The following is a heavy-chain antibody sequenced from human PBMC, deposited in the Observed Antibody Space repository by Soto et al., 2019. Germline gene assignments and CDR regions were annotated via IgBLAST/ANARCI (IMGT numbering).Heavy chain of an antibody. CDR2: ISYDGSDI. Sequence: PGGSLRLSCAASGFTFISYAMSWVRQAPGKGLEWVAVISYDGSDIYYGDSGKGRFTISRDNSRNTLYLEMNSLQTEDTAVFYCARDQGRTVTRGDWFDPWGQGTLVTVSS. J-gene: IGHJ5*02. V-gene: IGHV3-30-3*01. CDR3: ARDQGRTVTRGDWFDP. CDR1: GFTFISYA. D-gene: IGHD6-19*01.